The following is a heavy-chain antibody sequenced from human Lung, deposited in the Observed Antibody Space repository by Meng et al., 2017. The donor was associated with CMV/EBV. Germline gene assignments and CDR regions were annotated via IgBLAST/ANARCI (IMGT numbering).Heavy chain of an antibody. D-gene: IGHD4-23*01. CDR3: ARDNSRWPIQKGFDP. J-gene: IGHJ5*02. CDR1: GGTFSSYA. Sequence: SGGTFSSYAISWVRQAPGQGLEWMGGIIPIFGTANYAQKFQGRVTITTDESTSTAYMELSSLRSEDTAVYYCARDNSRWPIQKGFDPWGQGTLVTVSS. CDR2: IIPIFGTA. V-gene: IGHV1-69*05.